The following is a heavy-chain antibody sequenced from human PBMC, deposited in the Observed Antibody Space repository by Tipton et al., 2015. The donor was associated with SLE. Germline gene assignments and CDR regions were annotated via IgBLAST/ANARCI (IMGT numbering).Heavy chain of an antibody. Sequence: TLSLTCTVSGASFSGYYWSWIRQPPGKGLEWIGYLSDIGRTNYKSSLRSRVTISVDTSRNLLSLKVTSVTAADTAVYYCARQRDLDAFDSWCQGTMVVVSS. CDR2: LSDIGRT. CDR3: ARQRDLDAFDS. V-gene: IGHV4-59*08. J-gene: IGHJ3*02. CDR1: GASFSGYY.